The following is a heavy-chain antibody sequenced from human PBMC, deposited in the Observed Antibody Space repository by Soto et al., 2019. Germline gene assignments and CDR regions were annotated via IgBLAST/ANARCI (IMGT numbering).Heavy chain of an antibody. CDR2: INPGGGST. J-gene: IGHJ5*01. D-gene: IGHD5-18*01. Sequence: ASVKVSCKASGYTFTNYYIHWVRQSPGQGLEWTGIINPGGGSTNYAQKFQGRVTMTRDASTSTVYMELSSLISEDTAVYYCARDKQLWFEGFGSWGQGTLVTVSS. CDR1: GYTFTNYY. CDR3: ARDKQLWFEGFGS. V-gene: IGHV1-46*01.